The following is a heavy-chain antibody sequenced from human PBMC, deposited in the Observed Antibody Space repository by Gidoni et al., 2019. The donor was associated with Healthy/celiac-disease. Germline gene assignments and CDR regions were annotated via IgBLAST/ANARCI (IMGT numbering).Heavy chain of an antibody. CDR3: ARRGCSSTSCFDAFDI. CDR1: GFTFSSYG. V-gene: IGHV3-33*01. J-gene: IGHJ3*02. Sequence: QVQLVESGGGVVQPGRSLRLSCAASGFTFSSYGMHWVRQAPGKGLEWVAVIWYDGSNKYYADSVKGRFTISRDNSKNTLYLQMNSLRAEDTAVYYCARRGCSSTSCFDAFDIWGQGTMVTVSS. D-gene: IGHD2-2*01. CDR2: IWYDGSNK.